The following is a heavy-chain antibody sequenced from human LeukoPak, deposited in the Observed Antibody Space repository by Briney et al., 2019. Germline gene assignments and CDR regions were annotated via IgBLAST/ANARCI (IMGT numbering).Heavy chain of an antibody. CDR2: ISSLGTT. Sequence: GGSPRLSCAASGFIVGDYQMSWIRQAPGKGLEWVSYISSLGTTYYADSVKGRFTISRDNAKNSLYLQMNSLRAEDTAVYYCAKDRDYDFWTGIDYWGQGTLVTVSS. CDR3: AKDRDYDFWTGIDY. D-gene: IGHD3-3*01. J-gene: IGHJ4*02. V-gene: IGHV3-11*01. CDR1: GFIVGDYQ.